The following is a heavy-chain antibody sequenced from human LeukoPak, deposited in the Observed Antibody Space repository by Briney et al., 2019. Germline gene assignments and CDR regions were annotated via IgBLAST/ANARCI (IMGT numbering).Heavy chain of an antibody. D-gene: IGHD3-9*01. J-gene: IGHJ4*02. CDR3: ARDPYDFLTGHYSGSGGDY. Sequence: ASVKVSCKASGYTFTNYDINWVRQAPGQGLEWMGWISGYNGNTKYAQKFRGRVTMTTDTSTSTAYTELRSLRSDDTAVYYCARDPYDFLTGHYSGSGGDYWGQGTLVTVSS. CDR1: GYTFTNYD. V-gene: IGHV1-18*01. CDR2: ISGYNGNT.